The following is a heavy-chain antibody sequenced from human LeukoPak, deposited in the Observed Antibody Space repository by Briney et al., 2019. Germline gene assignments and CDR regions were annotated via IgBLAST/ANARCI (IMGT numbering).Heavy chain of an antibody. CDR1: GGSFSGYY. J-gene: IGHJ6*02. CDR3: ARHTTVTNSGPPKYGMDV. D-gene: IGHD4-17*01. V-gene: IGHV4-34*01. CDR2: INHSGST. Sequence: SETLSLTCAVYGGSFSGYYWSWIRQPPGKGLEWIGEINHSGSTNYNPSLKSRVTISVDTSKNQFSLQVNSATPEDTAVYYCARHTTVTNSGPPKYGMDVWGQGTTVTVSS.